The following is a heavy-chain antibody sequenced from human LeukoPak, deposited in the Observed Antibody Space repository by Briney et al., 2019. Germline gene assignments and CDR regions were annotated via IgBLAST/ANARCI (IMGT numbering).Heavy chain of an antibody. J-gene: IGHJ4*02. Sequence: GGSLRLSCAASGFIFSNYWMSWVRQAPGKGLEWVANINQDGSIKYYVDSVKGRFTISRDNAKNSLYLQMNSLRAEDTAVYYCARIGYSSSCTDCWGQGTLVTVSS. V-gene: IGHV3-7*01. CDR1: GFIFSNYW. CDR2: INQDGSIK. CDR3: ARIGYSSSCTDC. D-gene: IGHD6-13*01.